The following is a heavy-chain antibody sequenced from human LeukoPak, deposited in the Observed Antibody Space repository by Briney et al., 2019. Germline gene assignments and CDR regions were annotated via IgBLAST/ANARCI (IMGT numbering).Heavy chain of an antibody. CDR1: GFSFSSYS. CDR3: GTGDPRFDY. D-gene: IGHD7-27*01. Sequence: PGGSLRLSCAASGFSFSSYSMNWVRQAPGKGLEWVSYISSSSSAIYYTDSAKGRFTISRDNAKNSAYLQMNSLRAEDTAVYYCGTGDPRFDYWGQGILVTVSS. V-gene: IGHV3-48*01. CDR2: ISSSSSAI. J-gene: IGHJ4*02.